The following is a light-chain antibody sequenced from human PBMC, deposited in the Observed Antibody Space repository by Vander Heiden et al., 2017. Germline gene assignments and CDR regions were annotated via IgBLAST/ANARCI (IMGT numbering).Light chain of an antibody. J-gene: IGLJ1*01. CDR2: YES. CDR3: QGGDRYREHYV. Sequence: SCVLPQPPSVSVAAGQTATITCGGASICRKAVHWYPRQPGQAPVLVVFYESDRPSGVPERVSGANSGSTATLTSSRFDAGDEADYCCQGGDRYREHYVFGTGTKVTVL. V-gene: IGLV3-21*02. CDR1: SICRKA.